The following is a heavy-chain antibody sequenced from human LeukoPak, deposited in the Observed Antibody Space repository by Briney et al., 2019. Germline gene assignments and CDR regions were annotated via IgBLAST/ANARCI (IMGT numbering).Heavy chain of an antibody. CDR3: AGVGVDDSGNIIKYFFDY. CDR2: IYYSGST. CDR1: GGSISNYY. J-gene: IGHJ4*02. Sequence: SETLSLTCTVSGGSISNYYWSWIRQPPGKGLEWIGYIYYSGSTNYNPSLKSRAIISVDTSKNQFSLKLSPVTAADTAVYYCAGVGVDDSGNIIKYFFDYWGQGTLVTVSS. V-gene: IGHV4-59*01. D-gene: IGHD4-23*01.